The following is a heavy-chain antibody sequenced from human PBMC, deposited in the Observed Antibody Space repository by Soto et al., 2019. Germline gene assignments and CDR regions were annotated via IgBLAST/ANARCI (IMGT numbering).Heavy chain of an antibody. Sequence: EVQLVESGGGLVQPGGSPRLSCAASGFVFSSYHMNWVRQAPGKGLEWISYISSSRDNIYYADSVRGRFTISRDNAKNSLYLQMNRLRAEDTAVYYCARDKGYCSSTSCYYDYYMDVWGKGTTVTVSS. V-gene: IGHV3-48*01. J-gene: IGHJ6*03. CDR2: ISSSRDNI. CDR1: GFVFSSYH. CDR3: ARDKGYCSSTSCYYDYYMDV. D-gene: IGHD2-2*01.